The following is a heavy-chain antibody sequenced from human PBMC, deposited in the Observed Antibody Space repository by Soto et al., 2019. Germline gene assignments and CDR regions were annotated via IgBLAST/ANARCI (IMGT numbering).Heavy chain of an antibody. CDR2: ISSNGGST. CDR3: VNIPRYDFWSGYYLTATDYFDY. J-gene: IGHJ4*02. D-gene: IGHD3-3*01. V-gene: IGHV3-64D*08. Sequence: GGSLRLSCSASGLTFSSYAMHWVRQAQGKGLEYVSAISSNGGSTYYADSVKGRFTISRDNSKNTLYLQMSSLRAEDTAVYYCVNIPRYDFWSGYYLTATDYFDYWGQGTLVTVSS. CDR1: GLTFSSYA.